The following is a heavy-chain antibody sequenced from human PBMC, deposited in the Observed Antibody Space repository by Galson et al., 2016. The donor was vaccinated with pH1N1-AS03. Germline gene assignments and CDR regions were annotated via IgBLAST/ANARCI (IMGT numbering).Heavy chain of an antibody. V-gene: IGHV3-74*01. D-gene: IGHD2-15*01. CDR3: AIWLITATLPLLGDL. Sequence: SLRLSCATSGFRFSGFWMHWVRQVPGKGLVWVAFINRDATKIVYADSVKGRFTIFRDNSKSTLYLQMSSLRVEDTAVYYCAIWLITATLPLLGDLWGQGTVVTVSS. CDR1: GFRFSGFW. CDR2: INRDATKI. J-gene: IGHJ5*02.